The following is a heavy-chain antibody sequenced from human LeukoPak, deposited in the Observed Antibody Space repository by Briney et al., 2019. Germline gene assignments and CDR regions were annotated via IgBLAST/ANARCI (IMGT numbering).Heavy chain of an antibody. Sequence: RASVKVSCKASGYTFTSYYMHWVRQAPGQGLEWMGGIIPIVGTTNYAQMFQGRVTITAGESTSTAYMELSSLRSEDTAVYYCARGGYYYDSSGYSHLPDYWGQGTLVTVSA. J-gene: IGHJ4*02. CDR2: IIPIVGTT. CDR1: GYTFTSYY. CDR3: ARGGYYYDSSGYSHLPDY. V-gene: IGHV1-69*13. D-gene: IGHD3-22*01.